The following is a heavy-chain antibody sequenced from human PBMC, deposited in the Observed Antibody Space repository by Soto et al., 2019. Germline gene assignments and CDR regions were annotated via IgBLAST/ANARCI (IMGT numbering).Heavy chain of an antibody. D-gene: IGHD3-3*01. Sequence: GSLRLSCAASGFTFSSYGMHWVRQAPGKGLEWVAVISYDGSNKYYADSVKGRFTISRDNSKNTLYLQMNSLRAEDTAVYYCAKDLRPTYYDFWSGYYTLFDYWGQGTLVTVSS. V-gene: IGHV3-30*18. CDR2: ISYDGSNK. J-gene: IGHJ4*02. CDR3: AKDLRPTYYDFWSGYYTLFDY. CDR1: GFTFSSYG.